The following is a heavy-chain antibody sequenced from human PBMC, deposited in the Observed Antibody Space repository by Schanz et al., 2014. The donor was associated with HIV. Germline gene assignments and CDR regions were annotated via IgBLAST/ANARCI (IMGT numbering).Heavy chain of an antibody. Sequence: QVQLVQSGAEVKKPGSSVKVSCKASGGTFSSHAISWVRQAPGQGLEWMGGIIPIFGTANYARKFQGRVTITADESTSTAYMELSSLRSEDTAVYYCARGVRITMIRGVTGIYYFDLWGQGTLVTVSS. CDR3: ARGVRITMIRGVTGIYYFDL. D-gene: IGHD3-10*01. V-gene: IGHV1-69*01. CDR2: IIPIFGTA. CDR1: GGTFSSHA. J-gene: IGHJ4*02.